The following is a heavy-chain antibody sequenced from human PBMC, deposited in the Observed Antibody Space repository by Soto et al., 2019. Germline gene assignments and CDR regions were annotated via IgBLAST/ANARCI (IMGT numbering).Heavy chain of an antibody. CDR2: ISYDGSNK. J-gene: IGHJ4*02. V-gene: IGHV3-30*18. Sequence: GGSLRLSCAASGFTFSSYGMHWVRQAPGKGLEWVAVISYDGSNKYYADSVKGRFTISRDNSKNTLYLQMNSLRAEDTAVYYCAKNDYICGSYRPLDYWGQGTLVTVSS. D-gene: IGHD3-16*02. CDR1: GFTFSSYG. CDR3: AKNDYICGSYRPLDY.